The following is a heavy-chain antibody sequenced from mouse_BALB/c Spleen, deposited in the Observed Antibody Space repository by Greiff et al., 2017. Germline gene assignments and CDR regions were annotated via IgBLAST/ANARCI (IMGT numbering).Heavy chain of an antibody. CDR1: GYAFTSYN. Sequence: VQLKQSGPELVKPGASVKVSCKASGYAFTSYNMYWVKQSHGKSLEWIGYIDPYNGGTSYNQKFKGKATLTVDKSSSTAYMHLNSLTSEDSAVYYCVPYYYGSRGYAMDYWGQGTSVTVSS. D-gene: IGHD1-1*01. J-gene: IGHJ4*01. CDR2: IDPYNGGT. CDR3: VPYYYGSRGYAMDY. V-gene: IGHV1S135*01.